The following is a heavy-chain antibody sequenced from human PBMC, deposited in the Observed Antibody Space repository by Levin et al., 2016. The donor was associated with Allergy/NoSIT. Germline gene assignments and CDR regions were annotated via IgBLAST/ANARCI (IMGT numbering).Heavy chain of an antibody. CDR2: MNPSGSNR. V-gene: IGHV1-46*01. CDR3: ARDGSQLQSGHYFDY. D-gene: IGHD1-26*01. Sequence: WVRQAPGQGLEWMGIMNPSGSNRNYAQKFQGRVTMTTDTSTSTVYMELSSLRSEDTAVYYCARDGSQLQSGHYFDYWGQGTLVTVSS. J-gene: IGHJ4*02.